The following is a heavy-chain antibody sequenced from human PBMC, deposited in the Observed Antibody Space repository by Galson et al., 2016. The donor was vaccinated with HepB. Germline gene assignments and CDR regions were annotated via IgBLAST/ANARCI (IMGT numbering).Heavy chain of an antibody. CDR2: INTGDGYT. CDR3: ARARVPPDAWDV. Sequence: SVKVSCKASGFTFTNYAMHWVRQAPGQRLEWLGWINTGDGYTKYSQKFQGRIIITRDTTASTGYMEMSSLTSEDTAVYYCARARVPPDAWDVWGQGTTVTVSS. CDR1: GFTFTNYA. V-gene: IGHV1-3*04. D-gene: IGHD6-6*01. J-gene: IGHJ6*02.